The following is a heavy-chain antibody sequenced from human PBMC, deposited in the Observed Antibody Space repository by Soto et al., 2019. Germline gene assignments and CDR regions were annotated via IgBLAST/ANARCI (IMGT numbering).Heavy chain of an antibody. D-gene: IGHD3-22*01. CDR1: GFSLRDSTMS. J-gene: IGHJ4*01. CDR3: VQRGDSRDRGAFYLPHFDY. Sequence: SGPTLVNPTQTLTLTCTFSGFSLRDSTMSVGWVRQPPGRALEWLALIYWDDDTRYTPSLQNRLTVTKDNSKNQVVLTMTNVDPEDTGTYFCVQRGDSRDRGAFYLPHFDYWGPGTLVTVSS. V-gene: IGHV2-5*02. CDR2: IYWDDDT.